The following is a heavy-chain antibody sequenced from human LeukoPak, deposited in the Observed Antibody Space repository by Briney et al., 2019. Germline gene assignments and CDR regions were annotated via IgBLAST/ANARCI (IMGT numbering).Heavy chain of an antibody. V-gene: IGHV4-34*01. D-gene: IGHD3-3*01. CDR1: GGSFSGYY. CDR2: INHSGGT. CDR3: ARGSGYYDFWSGYYTRGWFDP. Sequence: PSETLSLTCAVYGGSFSGYYWSWIRQPPGKGLEWIGEINHSGGTNYNPSLKSRVTISVDTSKNQFSLKLSSVTAADTAVYYCARGSGYYDFWSGYYTRGWFDPWGQGTLVTVSS. J-gene: IGHJ5*02.